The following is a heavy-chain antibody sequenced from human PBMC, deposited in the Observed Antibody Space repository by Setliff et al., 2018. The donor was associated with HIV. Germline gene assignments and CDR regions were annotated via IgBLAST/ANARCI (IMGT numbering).Heavy chain of an antibody. Sequence: ASVKVSCKASGYTFTGYYMHWVRQAPGQGLEWMGRINPNSGGTNYAQKFQGRVTMTRDTSISTAYMELSRLRSDDTAVYYCARPGYYDSSGPYAFDLWGQGTMVTVSS. V-gene: IGHV1-2*06. J-gene: IGHJ3*01. CDR1: GYTFTGYY. CDR2: INPNSGGT. D-gene: IGHD3-22*01. CDR3: ARPGYYDSSGPYAFDL.